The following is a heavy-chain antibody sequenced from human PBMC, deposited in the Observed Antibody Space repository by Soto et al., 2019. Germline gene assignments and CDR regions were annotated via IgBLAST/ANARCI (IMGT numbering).Heavy chain of an antibody. CDR2: INPSGGST. CDR1: GYTFTSYY. CDR3: ARVRLAFPRNGAFDI. J-gene: IGHJ3*02. V-gene: IGHV1-46*01. Sequence: ASVKVSCKASGYTFTSYYMHWVRQAPGQGLEWMGIINPSGGSTSYAQKFQGRVTMTRDTSTSTVYMELSSLRSEDTAVYYCARVRLAFPRNGAFDIWGQGTMVTVSS. D-gene: IGHD6-19*01.